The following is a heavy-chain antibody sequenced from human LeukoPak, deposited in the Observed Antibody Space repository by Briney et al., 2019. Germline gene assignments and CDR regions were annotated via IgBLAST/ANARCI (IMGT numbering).Heavy chain of an antibody. Sequence: PSETLSLTCTVSGGSISRYYWSWIRQPPGKGLEWIGYSYYSGSTNYSPSLKSRVTISIDTSKNEFSLKLSSLTAADTAVYYCARTFYGDYRRGFDYWGQGTLVTVSS. CDR3: ARTFYGDYRRGFDY. J-gene: IGHJ4*02. CDR2: SYYSGST. D-gene: IGHD4-17*01. V-gene: IGHV4-59*01. CDR1: GGSISRYY.